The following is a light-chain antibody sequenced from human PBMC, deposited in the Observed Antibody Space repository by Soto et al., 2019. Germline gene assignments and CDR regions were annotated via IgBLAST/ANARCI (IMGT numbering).Light chain of an antibody. CDR3: QQSYSTPWT. V-gene: IGKV1-39*01. J-gene: IGKJ1*01. Sequence: DIQMTQSPCSLSASVGGRVTITCRASQSISSYLNWYQQKPGKAPKLLIYAASSLQSGVPSRFSGSGSGTDFTLTISSLQPEDFATYYCQQSYSTPWTFGQGTKVDIK. CDR2: AAS. CDR1: QSISSY.